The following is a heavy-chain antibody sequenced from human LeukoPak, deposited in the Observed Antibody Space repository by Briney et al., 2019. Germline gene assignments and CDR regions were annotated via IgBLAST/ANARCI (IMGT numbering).Heavy chain of an antibody. J-gene: IGHJ4*02. V-gene: IGHV4-39*01. Sequence: SETPSLTCTVSGGSISSSSYYWGWIRQPPGKGLEWIGSIYYSGSTYYNPSLKSRVTISVDTSKNQFSLKLSSVTAADTAVYYCARRSYYGSGSFDYWGQGTLVTVSS. D-gene: IGHD3-10*01. CDR3: ARRSYYGSGSFDY. CDR2: IYYSGST. CDR1: GGSISSSSYY.